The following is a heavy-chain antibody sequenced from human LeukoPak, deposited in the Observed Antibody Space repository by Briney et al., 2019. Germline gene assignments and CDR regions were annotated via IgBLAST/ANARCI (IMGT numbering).Heavy chain of an antibody. CDR1: GGSISSYY. CDR2: IYTSGST. J-gene: IGHJ6*04. D-gene: IGHD6-13*01. V-gene: IGHV4-4*07. Sequence: SETLSLTCTVSGGSISSYYWSWIRQPAGKGLEWIGRIYTSGSTNYNPSLKSRITISIDTSKNQFSLKLTSVTAADTAVYYCARISAAAVEPWGKGTTVTISS. CDR3: ARISAAAVEP.